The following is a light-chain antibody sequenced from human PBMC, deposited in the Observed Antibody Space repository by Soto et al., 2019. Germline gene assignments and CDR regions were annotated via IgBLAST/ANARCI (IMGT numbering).Light chain of an antibody. CDR2: GAS. CDR1: QSVNSNY. V-gene: IGKV3-20*01. CDR3: QQYGSAPRT. J-gene: IGKJ1*01. Sequence: EIVVTQSPGTLSLSPGERATLSCRASQSVNSNYLAWYQQKPGQAPRLLIYGASSRATGIPDRFSGSGSGTDFTLTISRLEPEDFAVYYCQQYGSAPRTFGQGTKVEIK.